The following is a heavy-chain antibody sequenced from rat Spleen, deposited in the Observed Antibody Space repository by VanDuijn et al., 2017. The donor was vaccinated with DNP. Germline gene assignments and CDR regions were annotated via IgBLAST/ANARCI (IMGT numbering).Heavy chain of an antibody. D-gene: IGHD1-11*01. V-gene: IGHV5S23*01. Sequence: EVQLVESGGGLVQPGRSLKLSCAASGFTFSNYDMAWVRQAPTKGLEWVASISPSGGTTYYPDSVKGRFTISRDNAENTVYLQMNSLRSADTATYYCANDVDYGDAMAAWGQGTSVSVSS. J-gene: IGHJ4*01. CDR2: ISPSGGTT. CDR3: ANDVDYGDAMAA. CDR1: GFTFSNYD.